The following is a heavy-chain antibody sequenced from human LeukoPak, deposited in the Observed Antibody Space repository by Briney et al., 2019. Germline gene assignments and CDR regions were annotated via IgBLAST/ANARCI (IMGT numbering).Heavy chain of an antibody. J-gene: IGHJ4*02. CDR3: ARDYGSSGYPLI. V-gene: IGHV1-2*02. D-gene: IGHD3-22*01. Sequence: GASVKVSCKTSGYSENFYGITWVRQVAGQGLEWMGWINPNSGGTNYAQKFQGRVTMTRDTSISTAYMELSRLRSDDTAVYYCARDYGSSGYPLIWGQGTLVTVSS. CDR2: INPNSGGT. CDR1: GYSENFYG.